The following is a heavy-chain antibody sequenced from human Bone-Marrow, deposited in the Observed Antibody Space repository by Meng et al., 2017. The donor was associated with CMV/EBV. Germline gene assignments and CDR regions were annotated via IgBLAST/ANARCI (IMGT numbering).Heavy chain of an antibody. CDR2: ISYDGSNK. CDR1: GFTFSSYA. Sequence: GESLKISCAASGFTFSSYAMHWVRQAPGKGLEWVAVISYDGSNKYYADSVKGRFTISRENSKNTLYLQMNSLRAEDTALYYCAKGDFIAVAAKGAFDIWGQGTMVTVSS. V-gene: IGHV3-30-3*01. D-gene: IGHD6-19*01. J-gene: IGHJ3*02. CDR3: AKGDFIAVAAKGAFDI.